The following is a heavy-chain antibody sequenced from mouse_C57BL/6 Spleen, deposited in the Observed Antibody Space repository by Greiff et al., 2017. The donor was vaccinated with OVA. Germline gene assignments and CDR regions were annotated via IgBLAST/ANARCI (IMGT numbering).Heavy chain of an antibody. V-gene: IGHV5-4*01. J-gene: IGHJ1*03. CDR3: ARDNYGSSEYFDV. D-gene: IGHD1-1*01. CDR1: GFTFSSYA. CDR2: ISDGGSYT. Sequence: EVNVVESGGGLVKPGGSLKLSCAASGFTFSSYAMSWVRQTPEKRLEWVATISDGGSYTYYPDNVKGRFTISRDNAKNNLYLQMSHLKSEDTAMYYCARDNYGSSEYFDVWGTGTTVTVSS.